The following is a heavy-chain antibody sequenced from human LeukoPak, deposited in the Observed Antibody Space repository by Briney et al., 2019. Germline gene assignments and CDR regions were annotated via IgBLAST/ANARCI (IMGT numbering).Heavy chain of an antibody. D-gene: IGHD3-3*01. CDR3: ARGLTLGNYDFWSGYYPNGMDV. J-gene: IGHJ6*02. CDR1: GGSISSSDYY. CDR2: IYYGGST. Sequence: SETLSLTCTVSGGSISSSDYYWGWIRQPPGKGLEWIGSIYYGGSTYYNPSLKSRVTISVDTSKNQFSLKLSSVTAADTAVYYCARGLTLGNYDFWSGYYPNGMDVWGQGTTVTVSS. V-gene: IGHV4-39*01.